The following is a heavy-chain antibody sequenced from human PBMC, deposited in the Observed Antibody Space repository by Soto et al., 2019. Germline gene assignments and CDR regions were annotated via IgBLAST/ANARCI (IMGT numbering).Heavy chain of an antibody. CDR1: GYIFSRYG. Sequence: QVQLVQSGPEVRKPGASVKVSCKASGYIFSRYGFSWVRQAPGQGLEWIGWISGYNGNTKFGERVQGIVNVTTATSTSTAYIELRSLRSDDTSVDYCAREAAAERNYYGLDVWGQGNTVIVSS. V-gene: IGHV1-18*01. CDR3: AREAAAERNYYGLDV. D-gene: IGHD6-13*01. J-gene: IGHJ6*02. CDR2: ISGYNGNT.